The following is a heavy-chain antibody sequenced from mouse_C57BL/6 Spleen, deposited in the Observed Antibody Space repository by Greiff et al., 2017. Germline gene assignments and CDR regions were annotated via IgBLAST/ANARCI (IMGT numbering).Heavy chain of an antibody. V-gene: IGHV1-64*01. CDR1: GYTFTSYW. J-gene: IGHJ1*03. Sequence: QVQLQQPGAELVKPGASVKLSCKASGYTFTSYWLHWVKLRPGQGLEWIGMIHPNSGSTNYNEKFKSKATLTVDKSSSTAYMQLSSLTSEDSAVYYCARKILQFITTVEWYFDVWGTGTTVTVSS. D-gene: IGHD1-1*01. CDR3: ARKILQFITTVEWYFDV. CDR2: IHPNSGST.